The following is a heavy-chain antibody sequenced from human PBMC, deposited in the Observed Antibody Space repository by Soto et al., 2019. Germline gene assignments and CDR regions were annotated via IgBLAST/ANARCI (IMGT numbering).Heavy chain of an antibody. CDR2: IIPIFGTA. CDR1: GGTFSSYA. V-gene: IGHV1-69*12. J-gene: IGHJ3*02. D-gene: IGHD5-18*01. CDR3: AGSGDVDTAMLRIVGAFDI. Sequence: QVQLVQSGAEVKKPGSSVKVSCKASGGTFSSYAISWVRQAPGQGLEWMGGIIPIFGTANYAQKCQGRVEITADESTSTAYMRRSSLGAEDTAVYYSAGSGDVDTAMLRIVGAFDIRGEGTMVTVSS.